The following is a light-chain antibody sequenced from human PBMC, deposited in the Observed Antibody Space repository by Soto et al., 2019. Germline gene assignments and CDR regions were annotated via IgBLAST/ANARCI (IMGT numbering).Light chain of an antibody. Sequence: QMTTSPCSDPAAVGDRLTITLRARQAIGTALGWYQQKPGKALKRLIYAASSLQSGAPPRFSGSGSGTDFTLTIRNLQPGHFATYLCLQHYSSPRTFGQGTKVDIK. J-gene: IGKJ1*01. CDR1: QAIGTA. CDR3: LQHYSSPRT. V-gene: IGKV1-17*02. CDR2: AAS.